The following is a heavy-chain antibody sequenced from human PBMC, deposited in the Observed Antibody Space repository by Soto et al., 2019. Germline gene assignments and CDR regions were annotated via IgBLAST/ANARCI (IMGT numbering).Heavy chain of an antibody. Sequence: ASVKVSCKASGYTFTSYDINWVRQATGQGLEWMGWMNPNSGNTGYAQKFQGRVTMTRNTSISTAYMELSSLRSEDTAVYYCAAVRTGVYCSSTSCYNDHYYYYMDVWGKGTTVTVSS. V-gene: IGHV1-8*01. CDR3: AAVRTGVYCSSTSCYNDHYYYYMDV. CDR1: GYTFTSYD. CDR2: MNPNSGNT. J-gene: IGHJ6*03. D-gene: IGHD2-2*02.